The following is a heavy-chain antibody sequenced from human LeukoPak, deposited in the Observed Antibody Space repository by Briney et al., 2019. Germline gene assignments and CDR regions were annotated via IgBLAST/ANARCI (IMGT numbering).Heavy chain of an antibody. CDR2: IYYSGST. J-gene: IGHJ5*02. D-gene: IGHD1-26*01. V-gene: IGHV4-59*01. Sequence: SETLSLTCTVSGGSISSYYWSWIRQPPGKGLEWIGYIYYSGSTNYNPSLKSRVTISVDTSKNQFSLKLSSVTAAGTAVYYCASLGGSYRWFDPWGQGTLVTVSS. CDR3: ASLGGSYRWFDP. CDR1: GGSISSYY.